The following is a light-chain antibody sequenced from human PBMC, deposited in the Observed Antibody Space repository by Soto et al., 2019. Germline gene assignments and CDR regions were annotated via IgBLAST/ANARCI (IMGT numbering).Light chain of an antibody. J-gene: IGLJ3*02. Sequence: QSVLTQPPSVSAAPGQKVTISCSGSSSNVGNNLVSWYQHLPGAVPKLLIYANDKRPSGIPDRFSGSKSGTSATLGITGLQTGDEADYYCATWDTSLSAVVFGGGTKLTVL. V-gene: IGLV1-51*01. CDR1: SSNVGNNL. CDR3: ATWDTSLSAVV. CDR2: AND.